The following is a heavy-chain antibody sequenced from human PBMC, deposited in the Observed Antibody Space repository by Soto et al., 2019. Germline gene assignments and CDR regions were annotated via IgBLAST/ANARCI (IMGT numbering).Heavy chain of an antibody. V-gene: IGHV2-5*01. CDR3: GHVEMSTIGAVDQ. Sequence: QITLKESGPTLVKHTQTLTLTCTFSGFSLSTSAVGVGWIRQPPGKALEWLALIYGNDGKRYSPYLKSSLTITKDTSKQEVVLKLINVDPVDTATYYCGHVEMSTIGAVDQWGQGILVTVSS. CDR1: GFSLSTSAVG. D-gene: IGHD1-1*01. CDR2: IYGNDGK. J-gene: IGHJ4*02.